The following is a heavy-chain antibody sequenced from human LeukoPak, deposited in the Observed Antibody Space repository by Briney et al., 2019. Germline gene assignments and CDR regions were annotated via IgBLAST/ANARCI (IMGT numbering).Heavy chain of an antibody. J-gene: IGHJ5*02. CDR3: AQEKVVPVAYFAWFDP. CDR1: GFSLRTSGVG. D-gene: IGHD2-2*01. Sequence: ESGPTLLKPTQTLTLTCTFSGFSLRTSGVGVGWIRQPPGKALEWLALIYWNDDKRYSPSLKSRLTITKDTSKNQVVLTMTNMDPVDTATYYCAQEKVVPVAYFAWFDPWGQGTLVTVSS. V-gene: IGHV2-5*01. CDR2: IYWNDDK.